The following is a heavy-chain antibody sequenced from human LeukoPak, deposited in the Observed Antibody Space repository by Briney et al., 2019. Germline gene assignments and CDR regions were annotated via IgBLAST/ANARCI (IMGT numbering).Heavy chain of an antibody. Sequence: PGGSLRLSCAASGFTFSSYWMSWVRQAPGKGLEWVANIKQDGSESYSVDSVKGRFTFSRDNAKNSLYLQINSLRAEDTAVYYCASGNGGNLLRSPTFDYWGQGTLVTVSS. J-gene: IGHJ4*02. CDR2: IKQDGSES. D-gene: IGHD4-23*01. V-gene: IGHV3-7*01. CDR3: ASGNGGNLLRSPTFDY. CDR1: GFTFSSYW.